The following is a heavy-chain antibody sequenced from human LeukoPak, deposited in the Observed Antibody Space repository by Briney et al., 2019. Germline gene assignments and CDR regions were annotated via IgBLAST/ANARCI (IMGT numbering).Heavy chain of an antibody. V-gene: IGHV2-5*02. CDR2: IYWDDDK. J-gene: IGHJ3*02. CDR3: AHRLRTGTTFSFDI. Sequence: SGPTLVKPTQTLTLTCTFSGFSLSTSGVGVGWIRQPPGKALEWLALIYWDDDKRYSPSLKSRLTITKDTSKNQVVLTMTNMDPVDTATYYCAHRLRTGTTFSFDIWGQGTMVTVSS. D-gene: IGHD1-1*01. CDR1: GFSLSTSGVG.